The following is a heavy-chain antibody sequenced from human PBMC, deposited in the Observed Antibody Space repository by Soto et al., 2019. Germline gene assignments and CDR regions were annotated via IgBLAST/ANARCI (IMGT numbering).Heavy chain of an antibody. D-gene: IGHD4-17*01. Sequence: PSETLSLTCTVSGGSISSYYWSWIRQPPGKGLEWIGYIYYSGSTNYNPSLKSRVTISVDTSKNQFSLKLSSVTAADTAVYYCARAPNDYGDYRLDYWGQGTLVTVSS. V-gene: IGHV4-59*01. CDR1: GGSISSYY. CDR3: ARAPNDYGDYRLDY. J-gene: IGHJ4*02. CDR2: IYYSGST.